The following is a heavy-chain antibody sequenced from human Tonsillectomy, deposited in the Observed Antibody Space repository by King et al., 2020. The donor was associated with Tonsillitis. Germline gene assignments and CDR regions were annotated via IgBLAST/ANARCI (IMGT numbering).Heavy chain of an antibody. D-gene: IGHD6-6*01. CDR3: ARVPFDYSSSSVVSDY. CDR1: GGSISSNNW. V-gene: IGHV4-4*02. CDR2: IYHGGTT. J-gene: IGHJ4*02. Sequence: QVQLQESGPGLVKPSGTLSLTCAVSGGSISSNNWWPWVRQPPGKGLEWIGEIYHGGTTIYSPSLKSRVTISVDKSKNQFSLKLSSVTAADTAVYYCARVPFDYSSSSVVSDYWGQGTLVTVSS.